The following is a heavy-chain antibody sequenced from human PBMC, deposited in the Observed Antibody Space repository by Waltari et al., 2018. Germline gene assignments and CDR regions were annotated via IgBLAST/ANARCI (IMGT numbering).Heavy chain of an antibody. CDR3: ARHVYTTLDY. Sequence: QVQLQESGPGLVKPSETLSLTCAVSGYSISSGYYWGWIRQPPGQGLEWIGNIYHSGSTYYTPSLKSRVTISVDTSKNQFSLKLSSVTAADTAVYYCARHVYTTLDYWGQGTLVTVSS. D-gene: IGHD3-16*01. CDR1: GYSISSGYY. J-gene: IGHJ4*02. CDR2: IYHSGST. V-gene: IGHV4-38-2*01.